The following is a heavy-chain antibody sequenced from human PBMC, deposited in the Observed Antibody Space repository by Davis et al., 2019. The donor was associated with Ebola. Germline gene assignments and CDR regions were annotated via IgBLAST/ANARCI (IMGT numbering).Heavy chain of an antibody. D-gene: IGHD6-6*01. CDR1: GYTFTSYD. V-gene: IGHV1-8*01. Sequence: ASVKVSCKASGYTFTSYDINWVRQATGQGLEWMGWMNPNSGNTGYAQKFQGRVTMTRNTSISTAYMELSSLRSEDTAVYYCARRIAARPDWFDPWGQGTLVTVSS. J-gene: IGHJ5*02. CDR3: ARRIAARPDWFDP. CDR2: MNPNSGNT.